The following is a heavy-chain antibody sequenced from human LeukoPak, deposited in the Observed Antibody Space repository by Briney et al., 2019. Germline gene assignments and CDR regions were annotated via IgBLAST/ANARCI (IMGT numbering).Heavy chain of an antibody. Sequence: SETLSLTCTVSGGSISSYYWSWIRQPPGKGLEWIGYIYYSGSTNYNPSLKSRVTISVDTSKNQFSLKLSSVTAADTAVYYCPRAYPAATFDYWGQGTLVTVSS. V-gene: IGHV4-59*01. CDR3: PRAYPAATFDY. CDR1: GGSISSYY. D-gene: IGHD2-2*01. CDR2: IYYSGST. J-gene: IGHJ4*02.